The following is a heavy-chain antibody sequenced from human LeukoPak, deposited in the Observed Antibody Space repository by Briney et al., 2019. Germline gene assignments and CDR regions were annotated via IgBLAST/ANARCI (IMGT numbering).Heavy chain of an antibody. CDR1: GDSISSYF. D-gene: IGHD2-2*01. CDR2: IYHSGST. CDR3: ARGGIVVVPAATNWFDP. J-gene: IGHJ5*02. V-gene: IGHV4-59*12. Sequence: KPSETLSLTCTVSGDSISSYFWSWIRQPPGKGLEWIGYIYHSGSTYYNPSLKSRVTISVDRSKNQFSLKLSSVTAADTAVYYCARGGIVVVPAATNWFDPWGQGTLVTVSS.